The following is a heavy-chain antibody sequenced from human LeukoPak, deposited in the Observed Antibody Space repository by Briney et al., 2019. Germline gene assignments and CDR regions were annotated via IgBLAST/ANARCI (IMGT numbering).Heavy chain of an antibody. V-gene: IGHV3-21*01. CDR1: GFTFSSYS. Sequence: GGSLRLSCAASGFTFSSYSMNWVRQAPGKGLEWVSSISSSSSYIYYADSVKGRFTISRDNAKNSLYLQMNSLGAEDTAVYYCARDFSWQPIDYWGQGTLVTVSS. D-gene: IGHD6-13*01. CDR2: ISSSSSYI. CDR3: ARDFSWQPIDY. J-gene: IGHJ4*02.